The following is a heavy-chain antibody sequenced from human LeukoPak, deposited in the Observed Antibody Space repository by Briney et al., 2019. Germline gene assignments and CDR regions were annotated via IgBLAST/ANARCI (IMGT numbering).Heavy chain of an antibody. CDR2: INPSGST. CDR3: ARARMTTVKFFDY. CDR1: GGSFSGYY. D-gene: IGHD4-17*01. V-gene: IGHV4-34*01. J-gene: IGHJ4*02. Sequence: SETLSLTCAVYGGSFSGYYWSWIRQPPGKGLEWIGEINPSGSTNYNPSLKSRVTISVDTSKTQFSLKLSSVTAADTAVYYCARARMTTVKFFDYWGQGTLVTVSS.